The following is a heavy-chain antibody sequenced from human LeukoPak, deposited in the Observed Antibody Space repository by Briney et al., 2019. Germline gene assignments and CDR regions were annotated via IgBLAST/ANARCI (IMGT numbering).Heavy chain of an antibody. CDR3: ARDVKAVAGTPSSINWFDP. V-gene: IGHV4-4*07. J-gene: IGHJ5*02. Sequence: SETLSLTCTVSGGSISSYYWSWIRQPAGKGLEWIGRIYTSGSTNYNPSLKSRVTMSVDTSKNQFSLKLSSVTAADTAVYYCARDVKAVAGTPSSINWFDPGAREPWSPSPQ. CDR1: GGSISSYY. D-gene: IGHD6-19*01. CDR2: IYTSGST.